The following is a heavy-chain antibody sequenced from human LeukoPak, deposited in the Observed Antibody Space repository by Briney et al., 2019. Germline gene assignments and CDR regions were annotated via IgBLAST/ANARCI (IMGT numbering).Heavy chain of an antibody. J-gene: IGHJ6*03. CDR2: INPNSGDT. D-gene: IGHD3-10*01. Sequence: GASVKVSCKASGYTFTDYYIHWVRQAAGQGLEWMGWINPNSGDTDYAQKFQGRVTMTKDTSITTACMELSRLTFDDTAVYYCAREGGSTMVRGVGEYYYYYMDVWGKGTTVTISS. V-gene: IGHV1-2*02. CDR1: GYTFTDYY. CDR3: AREGGSTMVRGVGEYYYYYMDV.